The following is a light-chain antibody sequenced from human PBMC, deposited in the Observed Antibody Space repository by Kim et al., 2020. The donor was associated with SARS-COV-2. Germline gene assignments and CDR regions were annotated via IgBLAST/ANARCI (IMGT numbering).Light chain of an antibody. CDR3: QSYDSSLSGSV. CDR2: GNN. J-gene: IGLJ3*02. Sequence: RVTISCTGTSYNIGADYDVHWYQQFPGKAPKVLIYGNNNRPSGVPDRFSGSKSGTSASLAITGLQPEDEADYHCQSYDSSLSGSVFGGGTQLTVL. CDR1: SYNIGADYD. V-gene: IGLV1-40*01.